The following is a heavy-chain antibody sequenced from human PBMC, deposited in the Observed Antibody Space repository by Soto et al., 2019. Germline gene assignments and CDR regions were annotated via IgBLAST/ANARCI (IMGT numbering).Heavy chain of an antibody. J-gene: IGHJ4*02. CDR2: ISSGGSS. D-gene: IGHD6-13*01. V-gene: IGHV3-23*01. Sequence: GGSLRLSCAASGFTFSSYAMNWVRQAPGKWLEWVSTISSGGSSYYAVSVKGRFSISRDNSKNTLFLQMNSLRAEDTAVYYCARAIAGDFFDYWGQGXLVTVYS. CDR3: ARAIAGDFFDY. CDR1: GFTFSSYA.